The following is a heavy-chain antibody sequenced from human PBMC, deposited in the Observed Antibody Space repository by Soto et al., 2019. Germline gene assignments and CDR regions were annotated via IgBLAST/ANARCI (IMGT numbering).Heavy chain of an antibody. CDR3: ARVHTYYYASGSFDY. V-gene: IGHV1-2*02. Sequence: ASVKVSCKASGYTFTGYYMHWVRQAPGQGLEWMGWINPNSGDTNYAQKFQGRVTMTRDTSISTAYMDLSRLRSDDTAVYYCARVHTYYYASGSFDYWGQGTLVTVSS. CDR1: GYTFTGYY. D-gene: IGHD3-22*01. J-gene: IGHJ4*02. CDR2: INPNSGDT.